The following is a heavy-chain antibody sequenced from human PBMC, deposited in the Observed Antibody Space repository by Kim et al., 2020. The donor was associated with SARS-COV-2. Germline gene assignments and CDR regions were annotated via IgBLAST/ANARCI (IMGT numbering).Heavy chain of an antibody. CDR2: ISASGSGT. D-gene: IGHD6-13*01. CDR1: GVTFSRYA. J-gene: IGHJ4*02. V-gene: IGHV3-23*01. CDR3: TKAPGASSWRYSDC. Sequence: GGSLRLSCAASGVTFSRYAMNWVRLAPGKGLEWVTGISASGSGTYYADSVKGRFTISRDNSKNTLYVQMNNLRADDTAIYYCTKAPGASSWRYSDCWGQG.